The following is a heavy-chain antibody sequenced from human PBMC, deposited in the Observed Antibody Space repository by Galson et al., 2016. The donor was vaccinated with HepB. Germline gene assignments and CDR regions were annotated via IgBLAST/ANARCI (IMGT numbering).Heavy chain of an antibody. CDR3: ARAYGDYAHTDY. Sequence: SLRLSCAGSGFTFTSYTMNWLRQAPGKGLQWVSSISASHGFIHYADSVKGRFTISRGNARNSLYLQMNSLRAEDTAVYYCARAYGDYAHTDYWGQGTLVTVSS. J-gene: IGHJ4*02. D-gene: IGHD4-17*01. CDR1: GFTFTSYT. V-gene: IGHV3-21*01. CDR2: ISASHGFI.